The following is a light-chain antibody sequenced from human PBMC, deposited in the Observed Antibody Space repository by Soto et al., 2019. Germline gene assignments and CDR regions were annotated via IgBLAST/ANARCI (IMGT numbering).Light chain of an antibody. V-gene: IGLV2-8*01. Sequence: QSVLTQPPSASGSPGQSVTISCTGTSSDVGGYPYVSWYQQHPGEAPKLIIYEVSKRPSGVPDRFSASKSGNTASLTVSGLQAEDEADYYCISYAGSDNFVFGTGTKAPS. CDR2: EVS. CDR3: ISYAGSDNFV. J-gene: IGLJ1*01. CDR1: SSDVGGYPY.